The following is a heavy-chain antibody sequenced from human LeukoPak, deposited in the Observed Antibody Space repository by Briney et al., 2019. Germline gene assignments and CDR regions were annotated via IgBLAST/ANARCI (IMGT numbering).Heavy chain of an antibody. Sequence: GGSLRLSCTVSGFTVSSNSMSWVRQAPGKGLEWVSFIYSGTIHYSDSVKGRFTISRDNSKNTLYLQMNSLRAEDTAVYYCARVLGGSGSYSYFDYWGQGTLVTVSS. D-gene: IGHD3-10*01. V-gene: IGHV3-53*01. CDR1: GFTVSSNS. J-gene: IGHJ4*02. CDR3: ARVLGGSGSYSYFDY. CDR2: IYSGTI.